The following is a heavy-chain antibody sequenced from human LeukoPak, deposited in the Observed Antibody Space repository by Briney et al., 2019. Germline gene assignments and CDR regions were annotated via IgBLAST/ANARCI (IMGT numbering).Heavy chain of an antibody. CDR1: GYSISSGYY. CDR2: IYHRGST. CDR3: ARDNDMEHFDY. V-gene: IGHV4-38-2*02. D-gene: IGHD1-26*01. J-gene: IGHJ4*02. Sequence: SETLSLTCAVSGYSISSGYYWGWIRQPPGKGLEWIGSIYHRGSTYYNPSLKSRVTISVDTSKNQFSLKLSSVTAADTAVYYCARDNDMEHFDYWGQGTLVTVSS.